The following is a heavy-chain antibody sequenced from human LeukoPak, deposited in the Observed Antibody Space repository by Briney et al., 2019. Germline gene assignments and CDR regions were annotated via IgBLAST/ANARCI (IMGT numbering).Heavy chain of an antibody. CDR2: IYTSGST. CDR3: AREYYYGSGSPFDY. J-gene: IGHJ4*02. Sequence: SETLSLTCTVSGGSISSYYWSWIRQPAGKGLEWIGRIYTSGSTNYNPSLKSRVTMSVDTSKNQFSLKLSSVTAADTAVYHCAREYYYGSGSPFDYWGQGTLVTVSS. CDR1: GGSISSYY. V-gene: IGHV4-4*07. D-gene: IGHD3-10*01.